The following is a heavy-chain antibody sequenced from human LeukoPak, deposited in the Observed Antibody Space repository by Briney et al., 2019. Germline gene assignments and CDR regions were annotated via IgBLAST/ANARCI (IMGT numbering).Heavy chain of an antibody. V-gene: IGHV3-30*03. Sequence: GGSLRLSCAASGFTFSSYGMHWVRQAPGKGLEWVAVISYDGSNKYYADSVKGRFTISRDNAKNTLYLQMNSLRAEDTAVYYCARDQSVNDAFDIWGQGTMVTVSS. CDR2: ISYDGSNK. D-gene: IGHD4-23*01. CDR1: GFTFSSYG. CDR3: ARDQSVNDAFDI. J-gene: IGHJ3*02.